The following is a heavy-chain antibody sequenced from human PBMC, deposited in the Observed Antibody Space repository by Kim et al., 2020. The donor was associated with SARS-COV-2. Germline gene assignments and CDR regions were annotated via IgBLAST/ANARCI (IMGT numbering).Heavy chain of an antibody. Sequence: VKGRFTISRDNSKNMLYLQMSSLRAEDTAVYYCVSDRYYDFWSGYRYFDYWGQGTLVTVSS. J-gene: IGHJ4*02. D-gene: IGHD3-3*01. CDR3: VSDRYYDFWSGYRYFDY. V-gene: IGHV3-64D*09.